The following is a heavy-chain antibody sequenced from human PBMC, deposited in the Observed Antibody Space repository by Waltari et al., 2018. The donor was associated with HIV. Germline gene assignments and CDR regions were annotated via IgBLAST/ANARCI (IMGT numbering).Heavy chain of an antibody. V-gene: IGHV4-61*02. J-gene: IGHJ2*01. D-gene: IGHD3-9*01. CDR1: GGSITSGTYY. CDR3: ARGLDILTANYHWYLDL. Sequence: QVQLQESGPGLVKPSQTLSLTCTVSGGSITSGTYYWTWIRQPAGKGLEWVGRGYISGSTNYTPSLRSRVTISVDTSKNQFSLKLTSVTAADTAVYYCARGLDILTANYHWYLDLWGRGTLVTVSS. CDR2: GYISGST.